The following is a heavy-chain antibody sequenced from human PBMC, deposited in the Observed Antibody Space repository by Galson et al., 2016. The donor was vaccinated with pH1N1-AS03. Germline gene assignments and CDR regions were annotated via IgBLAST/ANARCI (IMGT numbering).Heavy chain of an antibody. V-gene: IGHV3-30*18. J-gene: IGHJ5*02. CDR1: GFTFSSYG. Sequence: SLRLSCAASGFTFSSYGMHWVRQAPGKGLEWVAVISYDGGNKYYADSVKGRFTISRDNSKNTLYLQMNSLRAEDTAVYYCAKDPASGEVWDILGALNWFDPWGQGTLVTVSS. CDR2: ISYDGGNK. CDR3: AKDPASGEVWDILGALNWFDP. D-gene: IGHD1-26*01.